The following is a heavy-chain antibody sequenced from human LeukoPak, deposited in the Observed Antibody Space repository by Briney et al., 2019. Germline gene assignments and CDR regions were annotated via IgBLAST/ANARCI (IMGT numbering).Heavy chain of an antibody. D-gene: IGHD3-9*01. CDR3: ARVENYDILTGYYTLGWFDP. V-gene: IGHV4-59*01. Sequence: PSETLSLTCTVSGGSISSYYWSWIRQPPGKGLEWIGYIYYSGSTNYNPSLKSRVTISVDTSKNQFSLKLSSVTAADTAVYYCARVENYDILTGYYTLGWFDPWGQGTLVTVSS. J-gene: IGHJ5*02. CDR1: GGSISSYY. CDR2: IYYSGST.